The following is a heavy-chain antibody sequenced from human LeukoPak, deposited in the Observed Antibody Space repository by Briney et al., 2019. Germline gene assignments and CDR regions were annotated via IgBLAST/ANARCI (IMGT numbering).Heavy chain of an antibody. Sequence: SVKVSCKASGGTFSNYGINWVRQAPGQGLEWMGGIVPIFGTANYAQKFQGRVTITADKSTSTAYMELSSLRSEETAVYYCARDIGLELKNWFDPWGQGTLVTASS. D-gene: IGHD1-7*01. CDR2: IVPIFGTA. CDR3: ARDIGLELKNWFDP. V-gene: IGHV1-69*06. CDR1: GGTFSNYG. J-gene: IGHJ5*02.